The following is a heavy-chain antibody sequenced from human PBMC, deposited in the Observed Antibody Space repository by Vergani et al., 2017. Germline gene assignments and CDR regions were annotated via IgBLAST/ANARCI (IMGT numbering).Heavy chain of an antibody. CDR1: GGSFSGYY. V-gene: IGHV4-34*01. CDR3: ARGAVEQQLDDY. D-gene: IGHD6-13*01. Sequence: QVQLQQWGAGLLKPSETLSLTCAVYGGSFSGYYWSWIRQPPGKGLEWIGEINHSGSTNYNPSLKSRVTISVDTSKNQSSLKLSSVTAADTAVYYCARGAVEQQLDDYWGQGTLVTVSS. J-gene: IGHJ4*02. CDR2: INHSGST.